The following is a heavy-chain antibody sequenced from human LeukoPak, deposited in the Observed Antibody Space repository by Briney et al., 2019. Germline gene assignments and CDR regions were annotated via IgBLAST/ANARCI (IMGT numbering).Heavy chain of an antibody. CDR2: IWYDGSNK. J-gene: IGHJ4*02. Sequence: PGGSLRLSCAASGFTFSSYGMHWVRQAPGKGLEWVAVIWYDGSNKYYADSVKGRFTISRDNSKNTLYLQMNSLRAEDTAVYYCAKGRFLEWYIDYWGQGTLVTVSS. CDR1: GFTFSSYG. V-gene: IGHV3-33*06. CDR3: AKGRFLEWYIDY. D-gene: IGHD3-3*01.